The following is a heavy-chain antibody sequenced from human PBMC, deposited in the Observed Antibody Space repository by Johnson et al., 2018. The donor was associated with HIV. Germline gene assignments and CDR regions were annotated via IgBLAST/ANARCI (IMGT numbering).Heavy chain of an antibody. CDR3: ASGVTARAPLLI. D-gene: IGHD6-6*01. V-gene: IGHV3-33*01. CDR2: IWYDGSNK. J-gene: IGHJ3*02. CDR1: GFTFSSYG. Sequence: QVQLVESGGGVVQPGRSLRLSCAASGFTFSSYGMHWVRQAPGKGLEWVAVIWYDGSNKYYADSVKGRFTISRDNSKNTLYLQMNSLRAEDTAMYYCASGVTARAPLLIWGQGTMVTVSS.